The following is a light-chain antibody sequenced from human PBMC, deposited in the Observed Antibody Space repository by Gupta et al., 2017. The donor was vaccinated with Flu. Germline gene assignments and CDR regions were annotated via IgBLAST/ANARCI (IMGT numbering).Light chain of an antibody. V-gene: IGLV1-44*01. CDR1: GDSIGSNS. J-gene: IGLJ2*01. CDR3: EAWDDSLKGWV. Sequence: RHTVSSTGRGDSIGSNSGSWYQQVPGKAPKLLIYANKQRPSGIPDRFSGSKSGSSASLTITGVQAEDEAAYYCEAWDDSLKGWVFGGGTRLTVL. CDR2: ANK.